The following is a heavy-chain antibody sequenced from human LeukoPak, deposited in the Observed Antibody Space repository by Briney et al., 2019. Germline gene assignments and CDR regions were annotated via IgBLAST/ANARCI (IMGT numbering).Heavy chain of an antibody. D-gene: IGHD6-13*01. V-gene: IGHV1-46*01. Sequence: ASVKVSCKASGYTFTSYYLHWVRLAPGQGLEWMGIINPTAGSTSHVQRFQGRITLTRDTSASTVYMELSSLRSEDTAVYYCASSNWYSYGIDVWGKGTTVTVSS. CDR1: GYTFTSYY. J-gene: IGHJ6*04. CDR2: INPTAGST. CDR3: ASSNWYSYGIDV.